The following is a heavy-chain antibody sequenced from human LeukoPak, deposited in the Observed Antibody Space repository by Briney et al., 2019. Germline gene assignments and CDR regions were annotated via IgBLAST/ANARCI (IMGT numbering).Heavy chain of an antibody. V-gene: IGHV3-30-3*01. CDR2: ISYDGSNK. CDR1: GFTFSSYA. J-gene: IGHJ6*02. D-gene: IGHD3-9*01. Sequence: GRSLRLSCAASGFTFSSYAMHWVRQAPGKGLEWVAVISYDGSNKYYADSVKGRFTISRDNSKNTLYLQMNSLRAEDTAVYYCARGPAGRRYFGWLPHPSLYYGMDVWGQGTTVTVSS. CDR3: ARGPAGRRYFGWLPHPSLYYGMDV.